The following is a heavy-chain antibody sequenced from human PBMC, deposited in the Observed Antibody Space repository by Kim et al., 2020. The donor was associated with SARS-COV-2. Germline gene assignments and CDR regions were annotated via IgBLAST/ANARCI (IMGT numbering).Heavy chain of an antibody. CDR3: ARDLAYYDRSDYLFDY. Sequence: GGSLRLSCAASGFTFSHYTMNWVRQAPGKGLEWVSFIGASRGDIYYVDSVRGRFTISRDNANNSLFLQMNSLRDEDTAVYYCARDLAYYDRSDYLFDYWGQGTLVSVSA. CDR1: GFTFSHYT. V-gene: IGHV3-21*01. CDR2: IGASRGDI. D-gene: IGHD3-22*01. J-gene: IGHJ4*02.